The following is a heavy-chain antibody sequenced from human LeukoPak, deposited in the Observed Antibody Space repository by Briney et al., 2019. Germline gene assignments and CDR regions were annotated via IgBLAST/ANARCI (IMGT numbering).Heavy chain of an antibody. CDR1: GGSISSYY. D-gene: IGHD6-19*01. J-gene: IGHJ4*02. CDR2: INHSGST. V-gene: IGHV4-34*01. Sequence: SETLSLTCTVSGGSISSYYWSWIRQPPGKGLEWIGEINHSGSTNYNPSLKSRVTISVDTSKNQFSLKLSSVTAADTAVYYCARGWLGAVARTMDYWGQGTLVTVSS. CDR3: ARGWLGAVARTMDY.